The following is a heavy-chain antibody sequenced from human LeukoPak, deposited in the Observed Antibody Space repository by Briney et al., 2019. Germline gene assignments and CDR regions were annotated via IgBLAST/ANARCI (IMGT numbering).Heavy chain of an antibody. CDR3: ATLGYSYGTDY. CDR2: IYTSGST. J-gene: IGHJ4*02. CDR1: GHSISSGTYY. D-gene: IGHD5-18*01. Sequence: SETLSLTCTVSGHSISSGTYYWTWLRQPAGKGLEWFGRIYTSGSTYYNPSLKSRVTISVDTSKHQFSLKLSSVTAGDTAVYYCATLGYSYGTDYWGQGPLVTVSS. V-gene: IGHV4-61*02.